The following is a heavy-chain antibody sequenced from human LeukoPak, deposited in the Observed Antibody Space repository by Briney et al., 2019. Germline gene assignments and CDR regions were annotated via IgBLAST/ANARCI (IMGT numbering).Heavy chain of an antibody. Sequence: AGGSLRLSCAASVFAFSSHWMHWVRQVPGKGLVWLSRINRDGSSANYADSVKGRFTISRDNAKNTLYLQMNSLRAEDTAVYYCARDGIAVAGKDYWGQGTLVTVSS. V-gene: IGHV3-74*01. CDR2: INRDGSSA. J-gene: IGHJ4*02. CDR3: ARDGIAVAGKDY. CDR1: VFAFSSHW. D-gene: IGHD6-19*01.